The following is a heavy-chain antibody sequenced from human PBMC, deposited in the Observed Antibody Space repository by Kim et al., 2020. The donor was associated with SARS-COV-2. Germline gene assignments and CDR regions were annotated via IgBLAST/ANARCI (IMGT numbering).Heavy chain of an antibody. D-gene: IGHD3-16*01. CDR1: GFTFTFYS. Sequence: ASVKVSCKASGFTFTFYSMHWVRQAPGQGLEWMGMINCSGGGTNYAQKFQGRVTMTGDTSTNTVYMELSSLRSDDTAVYYCVKEGGHWGQGTLVTVSS. CDR3: VKEGGH. V-gene: IGHV1-46*01. J-gene: IGHJ4*02. CDR2: INCSGGGT.